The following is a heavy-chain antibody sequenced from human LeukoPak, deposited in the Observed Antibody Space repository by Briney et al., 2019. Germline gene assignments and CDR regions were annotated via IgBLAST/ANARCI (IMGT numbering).Heavy chain of an antibody. D-gene: IGHD2-15*01. CDR1: GYTFTSYG. CDR2: ISAYNGNT. Sequence: ASVKVSCKASGYTFTSYGISWVRQAPGQGLEWMGWISAYNGNTNYAQKLQGRVTMTTDTSTSTAYMELSSLRSEDTAVYYCATGCSGGSCYSWHWFDPWGQGTLVTVSS. CDR3: ATGCSGGSCYSWHWFDP. J-gene: IGHJ5*02. V-gene: IGHV1-18*01.